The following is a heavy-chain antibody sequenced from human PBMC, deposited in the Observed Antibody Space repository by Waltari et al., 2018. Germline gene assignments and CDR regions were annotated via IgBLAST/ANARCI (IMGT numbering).Heavy chain of an antibody. Sequence: EVQLVESGGGLVQPGGSLRLSCAASGFTFSSYSMNWVRQAPGKGLEWVSYISSSSSTIYYADSVKGRFTISRDKAKNSLYLKMNSLRAEDTAVYYCARPLHCSSTSCHDYWGQGTLVTVSS. D-gene: IGHD2-2*01. V-gene: IGHV3-48*01. CDR3: ARPLHCSSTSCHDY. J-gene: IGHJ4*02. CDR1: GFTFSSYS. CDR2: ISSSSSTI.